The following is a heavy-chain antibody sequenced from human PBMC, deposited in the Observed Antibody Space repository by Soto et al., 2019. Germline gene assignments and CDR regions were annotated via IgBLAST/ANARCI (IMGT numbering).Heavy chain of an antibody. D-gene: IGHD6-19*01. Sequence: GGSLRLSCAASGFTFSSHWMSWVRQAPGKGLEWVAAISESAGSISYADSVKGRFTISRDNSKNTLYLQMNSLRAEDTAVYYCAKDLAVAGLPHWGQGTLVTVSS. J-gene: IGHJ4*02. V-gene: IGHV3-23*01. CDR1: GFTFSSHW. CDR3: AKDLAVAGLPH. CDR2: ISESAGSI.